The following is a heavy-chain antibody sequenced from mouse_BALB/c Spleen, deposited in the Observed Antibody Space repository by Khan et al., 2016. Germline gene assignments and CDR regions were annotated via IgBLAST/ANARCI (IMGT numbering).Heavy chain of an antibody. CDR1: GYTFTDYA. D-gene: IGHD2-4*01. V-gene: IGHV1S137*01. CDR2: ISTYNGHT. CDR3: ARSRDYDWFAY. Sequence: QVQLQQSGSEVVRPGVSVKISCKGSGYTFTDYAIHWVKQSHAKSLEWIGVISTYNGHTNYNQKFKGKATMTVDKSSSTAFMELARLTSEDSAIYYCARSRDYDWFAYWGQGTLVTVSA. J-gene: IGHJ3*01.